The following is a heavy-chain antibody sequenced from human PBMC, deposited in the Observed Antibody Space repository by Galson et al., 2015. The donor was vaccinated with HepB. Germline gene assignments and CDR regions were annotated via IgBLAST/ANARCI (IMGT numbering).Heavy chain of an antibody. CDR3: ARPPIVSSSWYNYYYGMDV. Sequence: SVKVSCKASGGTFSSYAISWVRQAPGQGLEWMGGIIPIFGTANYAQKFQGRVTITADKSTSTAYMELSSLRSEDTAVYYCARPPIVSSSWYNYYYGMDVWGQGTTVTVSS. CDR2: IIPIFGTA. V-gene: IGHV1-69*06. J-gene: IGHJ6*02. CDR1: GGTFSSYA. D-gene: IGHD6-13*01.